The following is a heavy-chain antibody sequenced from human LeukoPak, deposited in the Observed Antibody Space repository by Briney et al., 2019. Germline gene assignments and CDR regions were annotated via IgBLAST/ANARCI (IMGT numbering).Heavy chain of an antibody. CDR3: ARGLSSSSWLYYFDY. V-gene: IGHV4-34*01. J-gene: IGHJ4*02. Sequence: SETLSLTCAVYGGSFSGYYWSWIRQTPGKGLEWIGEINHSGSTNYNPSLKSRVTISVDTSKNQFSLKLSSVTAADTAVYYCARGLSSSSWLYYFDYWGQGTLVTVSS. D-gene: IGHD6-13*01. CDR2: INHSGST. CDR1: GGSFSGYY.